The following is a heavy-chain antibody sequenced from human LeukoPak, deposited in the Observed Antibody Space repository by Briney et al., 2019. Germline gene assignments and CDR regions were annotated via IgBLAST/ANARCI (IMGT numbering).Heavy chain of an antibody. Sequence: PSETLSLTCTVSGGSISSSTYYWGWIRRPPGKGLEWIGSIYRSGDTYYNPSLKSRVAISIDTSKNQFSLKLGPVTAADTAFYYCEGPSRGVRFDSWGQGTLVTVSS. CDR1: GGSISSSTYY. D-gene: IGHD3-10*01. V-gene: IGHV4-39*01. CDR3: EGPSRGVRFDS. J-gene: IGHJ5*01. CDR2: IYRSGDT.